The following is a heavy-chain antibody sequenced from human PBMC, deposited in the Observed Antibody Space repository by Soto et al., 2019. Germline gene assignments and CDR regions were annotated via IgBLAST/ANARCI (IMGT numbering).Heavy chain of an antibody. D-gene: IGHD2-15*01. CDR3: ASPPLECRGGGSCSLAFDY. CDR2: ISYDGSNK. V-gene: IGHV3-30-3*01. Sequence: QVQLVESGGGVVQPGRSLRLSCAASGFTFSSYAMHWVRQAPGKGLEWVAVISYDGSNKYYADSVKGRFTISRDNSKNXLXXQMNSRRAEDTAVYYCASPPLECRGGGSCSLAFDYWGQGTLVTVSS. CDR1: GFTFSSYA. J-gene: IGHJ4*02.